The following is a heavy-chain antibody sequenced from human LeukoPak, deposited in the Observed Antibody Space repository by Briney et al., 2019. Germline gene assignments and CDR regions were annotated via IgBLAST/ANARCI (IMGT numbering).Heavy chain of an antibody. V-gene: IGHV1-18*01. CDR2: ISAYNGNT. CDR1: GYTFTSYG. CDR3: ARVGPGYYDYVWGSCDY. J-gene: IGHJ4*02. D-gene: IGHD3-16*01. Sequence: ASVKVSCKASGYTFTSYGISWVRQAPGQGLEWMGWISAYNGNTNYAQKLQGRVTMTTDTSTSTAYVELRSLRSDDTAVYYCARVGPGYYDYVWGSCDYWGQGTLVTVSS.